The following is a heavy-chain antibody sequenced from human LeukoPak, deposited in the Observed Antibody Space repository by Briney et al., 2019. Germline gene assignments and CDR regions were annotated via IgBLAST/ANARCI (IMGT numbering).Heavy chain of an antibody. V-gene: IGHV3-23*01. J-gene: IGHJ4*02. CDR2: ISGSGGST. CDR3: AKQNYYDSSGYYYLSDYFDY. Sequence: GGSLRLSCAASGFTFSSYAMSWVRQAPGKGLEWVSAISGSGGSTYYADSVKGRFTISRDNSKSTLYLQMNGLRAEDTAVYYCAKQNYYDSSGYYYLSDYFDYWGQGTLVTVSS. D-gene: IGHD3-22*01. CDR1: GFTFSSYA.